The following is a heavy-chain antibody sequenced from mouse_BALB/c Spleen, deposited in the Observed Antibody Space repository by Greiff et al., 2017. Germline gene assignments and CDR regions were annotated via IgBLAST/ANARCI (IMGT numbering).Heavy chain of an antibody. V-gene: IGHV3-2*02. CDR1: GYSITSDYA. CDR2: ISYSGST. Sequence: EVKLMESGPGLVKPSQSLSLTCTVTGYSITSDYAWNWIRQFPGNKLEWMGYISYSGSTSYNPSLKSRISITRDTSKNQFFLQLNSVTTEDTATYYCARYGVYYYGSSSYYFDYWGQGTTLTVSS. J-gene: IGHJ2*01. D-gene: IGHD1-1*01. CDR3: ARYGVYYYGSSSYYFDY.